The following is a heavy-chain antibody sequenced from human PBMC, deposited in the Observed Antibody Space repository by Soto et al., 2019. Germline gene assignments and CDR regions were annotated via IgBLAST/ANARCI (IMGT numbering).Heavy chain of an antibody. D-gene: IGHD3-10*01. Sequence: EVQLLESGGGLVQPGGSLTLSCAASGFTFSNYAMSWVRQAPGKGLEWVSAISGGGISTYYADSVRGRFTISRDNSRNTLYLRMNSLRAEDTAVYYCARDAISMVRGTNNWVDPWGQGTLVTVSS. J-gene: IGHJ5*02. V-gene: IGHV3-23*01. CDR3: ARDAISMVRGTNNWVDP. CDR2: ISGGGIST. CDR1: GFTFSNYA.